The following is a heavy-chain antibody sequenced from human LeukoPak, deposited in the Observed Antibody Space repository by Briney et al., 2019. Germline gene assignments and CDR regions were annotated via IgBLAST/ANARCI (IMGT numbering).Heavy chain of an antibody. D-gene: IGHD3-3*01. J-gene: IGHJ4*02. CDR2: IYYSGST. Sequence: PSETLSLTCTVSGGSISSYYWSWIRQPPGKGLEWIGYIYYSGSTNYNPSLKSRVTISVDTSKNQFSLKLSSVTAADTAVYYCARGGELRFLECLFDYWGREPWSPSPQ. CDR3: ARGGELRFLECLFDY. CDR1: GGSISSYY. V-gene: IGHV4-59*01.